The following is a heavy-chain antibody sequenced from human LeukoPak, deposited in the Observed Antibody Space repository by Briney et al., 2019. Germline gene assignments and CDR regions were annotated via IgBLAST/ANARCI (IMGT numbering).Heavy chain of an antibody. CDR2: IYYSGST. Sequence: SETLSLTCTVSGGSISNNHYYWTWIRQPPGKGLEWIGSIYYSGSTYYNPSLKSRVTISVDTSKNQFSLKLSSVTAADTAVYYCATGGRTIFGVVMGDFDYWGQGTLVTVSS. D-gene: IGHD3-3*01. J-gene: IGHJ4*02. V-gene: IGHV4-39*01. CDR3: ATGGRTIFGVVMGDFDY. CDR1: GGSISNNHYY.